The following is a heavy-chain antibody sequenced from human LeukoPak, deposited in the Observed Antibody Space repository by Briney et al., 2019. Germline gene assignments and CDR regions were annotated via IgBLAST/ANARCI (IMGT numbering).Heavy chain of an antibody. CDR2: IWYDGSNK. J-gene: IGHJ6*02. D-gene: IGHD3-22*01. V-gene: IGHV3-33*01. CDR3: ARNRLPDYYDSNYGIDV. Sequence: PGRSLRLFCAASGFTFSSYGMHWVRQAPGKGLEGVAVIWYDGSNKYYADSVKGRFTISRDNSKNTLYLQMNSLRAEDTAVYYCARNRLPDYYDSNYGIDVWGQGTTVTVSS. CDR1: GFTFSSYG.